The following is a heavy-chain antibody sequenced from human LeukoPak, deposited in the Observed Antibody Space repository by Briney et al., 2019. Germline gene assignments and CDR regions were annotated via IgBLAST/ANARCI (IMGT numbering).Heavy chain of an antibody. CDR3: ARGLPYYYDSSGYYYG. CDR1: GFTFSSYG. Sequence: GGSLRLSCAASGFTFSSYGMHWVRQAPGKGLEWVAVIWYDGSNKYYADSVKGRFTISRDNSKNTLYLQMNSLRAEDTAVYYCARGLPYYYDSSGYYYGWGQGTLVTVSS. D-gene: IGHD3-22*01. CDR2: IWYDGSNK. V-gene: IGHV3-33*01. J-gene: IGHJ4*02.